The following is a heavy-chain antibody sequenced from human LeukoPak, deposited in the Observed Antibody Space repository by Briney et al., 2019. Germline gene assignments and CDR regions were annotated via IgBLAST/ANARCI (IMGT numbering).Heavy chain of an antibody. CDR1: GYTFTGYY. CDR3: ARGEDSAN. Sequence: GASVKVSCKASGYTFTGYYMHWVRQAPGRGLEWMGRINPNTGSTNYAQRFQGRVTLTRDNYIDTAYRELKRLRSDDTAMYYCARGEDSANWGQGTLVIVSS. J-gene: IGHJ4*02. V-gene: IGHV1-2*06. CDR2: INPNTGST. D-gene: IGHD4-11*01.